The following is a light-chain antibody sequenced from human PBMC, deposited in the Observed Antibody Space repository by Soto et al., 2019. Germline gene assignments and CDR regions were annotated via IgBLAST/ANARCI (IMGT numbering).Light chain of an antibody. V-gene: IGLV3-21*04. CDR1: NIGSKS. J-gene: IGLJ2*01. CDR3: QVWDPTSDHVV. Sequence: SYVLTQPPSVSVAPGKTATITCGGNNIGSKSVHWYQQKPGQAPILVIYYNSDRPSGIPERFSGSNSGNTATLTISRVEAGDEADYYCQVWDPTSDHVVFGGGTKLTVL. CDR2: YNS.